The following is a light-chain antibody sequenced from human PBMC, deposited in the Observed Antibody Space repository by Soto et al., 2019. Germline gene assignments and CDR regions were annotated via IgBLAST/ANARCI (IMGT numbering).Light chain of an antibody. CDR3: QQANSFLPS. CDR1: QGISSW. Sequence: DIPMLQCPSSVSSSVGDRVTITCRASQGISSWLAWYQQKPGKAPKLLVYAASSLQSGVPSRFCGSGSGTDFTLTNCSLQPEDFATYYSQQANSFLPSFGQWARLEI. J-gene: IGKJ5*01. CDR2: AAS. V-gene: IGKV1D-12*01.